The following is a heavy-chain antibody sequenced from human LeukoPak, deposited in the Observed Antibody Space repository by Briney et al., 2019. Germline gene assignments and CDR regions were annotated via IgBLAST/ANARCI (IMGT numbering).Heavy chain of an antibody. D-gene: IGHD6-19*01. CDR1: GGSFSGYY. Sequence: SETLSLTCAVYGGSFSGYYWSWIRQPPGKGLEWIGEINRSGSTNYNPSLKSRVTISVDMSKNQFSLKLSSVTAADTAVYYCAREPIPIAVATTVYFDYWGPGTLVTVSS. J-gene: IGHJ4*02. CDR3: AREPIPIAVATTVYFDY. V-gene: IGHV4-34*01. CDR2: INRSGST.